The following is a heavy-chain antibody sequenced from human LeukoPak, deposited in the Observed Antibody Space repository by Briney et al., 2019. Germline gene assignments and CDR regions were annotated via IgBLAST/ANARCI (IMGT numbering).Heavy chain of an antibody. D-gene: IGHD6-6*01. Sequence: GGSLRLSWAASGFTFSSYWMSWVRQAPGKGREWVANIKQDGSEKYYVDSVKGRFTISRDNAKNSLYLQMNSLRAEDTAVYYCAREKLRAYYYYYYMDVWGKGTTVAVSS. CDR2: IKQDGSEK. CDR3: AREKLRAYYYYYYMDV. J-gene: IGHJ6*03. V-gene: IGHV3-7*01. CDR1: GFTFSSYW.